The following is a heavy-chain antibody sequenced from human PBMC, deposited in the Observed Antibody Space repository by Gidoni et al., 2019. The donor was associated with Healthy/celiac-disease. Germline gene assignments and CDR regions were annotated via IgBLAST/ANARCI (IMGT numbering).Heavy chain of an antibody. CDR3: AKDSIVATSLYYFDY. CDR2: ISGSGGST. CDR1: GFPFSRYA. D-gene: IGHD5-12*01. Sequence: EVQLLESGGGLVQPGGSLRLSCEASGFPFSRYAMSWVSQAPGKGLEWVSAISGSGGSTYDADSVKGRFTISRDNSKNTLYLQMNSLRAEDTAVYYCAKDSIVATSLYYFDYWGQGTLVTVSS. V-gene: IGHV3-23*01. J-gene: IGHJ4*02.